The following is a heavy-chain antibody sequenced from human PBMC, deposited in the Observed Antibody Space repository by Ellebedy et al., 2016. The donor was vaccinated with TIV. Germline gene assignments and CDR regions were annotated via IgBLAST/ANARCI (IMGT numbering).Heavy chain of an antibody. Sequence: GESLKISCAVSGFTVSANYMSWVRQAPRKGPEWVSVIYSAGTTYYADSVRGRFTISRDTSKRTVYLQMNSLRAEDTAIYFCARVDRGLAFDYWGQGTLITVSP. D-gene: IGHD3-10*01. CDR2: IYSAGTT. V-gene: IGHV3-66*01. J-gene: IGHJ4*02. CDR3: ARVDRGLAFDY. CDR1: GFTVSANY.